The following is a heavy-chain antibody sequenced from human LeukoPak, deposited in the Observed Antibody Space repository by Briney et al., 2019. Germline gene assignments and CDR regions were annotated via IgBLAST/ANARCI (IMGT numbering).Heavy chain of an antibody. CDR1: GYTFTSYY. Sequence: ASVKVSCKASGYTFTSYYMHWVRQAPGQGLEWMGIINPSGGSTSYAQKFQGRVTMTRDTSTSTVYMELSSLRSEDTAVYYCARAGITTFGVVNNWFDPWGQGTLVTVSS. V-gene: IGHV1-46*03. J-gene: IGHJ5*02. D-gene: IGHD3-3*01. CDR3: ARAGITTFGVVNNWFDP. CDR2: INPSGGST.